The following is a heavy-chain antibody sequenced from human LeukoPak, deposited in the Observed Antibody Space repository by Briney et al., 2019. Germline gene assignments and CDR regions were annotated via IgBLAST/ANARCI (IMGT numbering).Heavy chain of an antibody. Sequence: GASVKVSCKASGYTFTSYGISWVRQAPGQGLEWMGWISAYNGNTNYAQKLQGRVTITADESTSTAYMELSSLRSEDTAVYYCARDHYYYDSSGYYYGIMDYWGQGTLVTVSS. V-gene: IGHV1-18*01. CDR3: ARDHYYYDSSGYYYGIMDY. CDR1: GYTFTSYG. J-gene: IGHJ4*02. D-gene: IGHD3-22*01. CDR2: ISAYNGNT.